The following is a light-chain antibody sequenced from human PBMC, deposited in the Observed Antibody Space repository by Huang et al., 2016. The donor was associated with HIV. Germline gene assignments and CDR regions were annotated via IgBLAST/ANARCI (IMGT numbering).Light chain of an antibody. Sequence: DIVMTQSPLSLSVTPGEPASIACRSSQSLLHRNGYNYLDWFLQKPGQSPQLLIYLGSSRASGDPNRFGGSGSGTDFTLNISSVEAEDVVVYYCMQALQTPLTFGGGTKVEI. J-gene: IGKJ4*01. CDR3: MQALQTPLT. CDR2: LGS. V-gene: IGKV2-28*01. CDR1: QSLLHRNGYNY.